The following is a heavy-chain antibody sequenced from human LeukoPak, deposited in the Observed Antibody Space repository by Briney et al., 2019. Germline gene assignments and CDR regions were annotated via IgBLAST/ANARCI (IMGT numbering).Heavy chain of an antibody. CDR1: GGSISSYY. V-gene: IGHV4-59*01. CDR2: IYKSGST. Sequence: SETLSLTCSASGGSISSYYWSWIRQPPGKGVEWIGYIYKSGSTNYNPSLKSRVTISVDTSKNQFSLKLSSVTAADTAVYYCARGGSYYYFDHWGQGTLVTVSS. J-gene: IGHJ4*02. D-gene: IGHD1-26*01. CDR3: ARGGSYYYFDH.